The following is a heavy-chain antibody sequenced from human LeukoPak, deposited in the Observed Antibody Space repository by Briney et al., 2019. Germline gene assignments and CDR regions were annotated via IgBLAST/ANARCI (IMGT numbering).Heavy chain of an antibody. CDR3: ARELPYYDYVWGSSDY. Sequence: SETLSLTCTVSGGSISSYYWSWIRQPPGKGLEWIGYIYYSGSTNYNPSLKSRVTISVDTSKNQFSLKLSSVTAADTAVYYCARELPYYDYVWGSSDYWGQGTLVTVSS. V-gene: IGHV4-59*01. CDR1: GGSISSYY. J-gene: IGHJ4*02. D-gene: IGHD3-16*01. CDR2: IYYSGST.